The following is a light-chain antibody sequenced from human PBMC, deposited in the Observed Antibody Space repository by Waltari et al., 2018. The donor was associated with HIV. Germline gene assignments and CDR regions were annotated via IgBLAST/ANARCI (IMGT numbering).Light chain of an antibody. Sequence: DIQMTQSPSSLSASVGDRVTISCRASQTSSTSLNWYQQKPGKAPKLLISAASSLQSGVPSRFSGSASGTDFTLTISSLQPEDFATYYCLQTYDSPLTFGPGTKVDFK. CDR3: LQTYDSPLT. CDR1: QTSSTS. CDR2: AAS. J-gene: IGKJ3*01. V-gene: IGKV1-39*01.